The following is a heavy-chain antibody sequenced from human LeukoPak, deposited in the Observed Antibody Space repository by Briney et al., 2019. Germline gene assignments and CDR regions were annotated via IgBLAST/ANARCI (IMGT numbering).Heavy chain of an antibody. D-gene: IGHD2-2*01. CDR1: GYSFTSYW. V-gene: IGHV5-51*01. CDR3: ARAGVVPAAIRGYFDY. J-gene: IGHJ4*02. Sequence: GESLKISCKGSGYSFTSYWIGWVRQMPGKGLEWMGIIYPGDSDTRYSPSFQGQVTISAGKSISTAYLQWSSLKASDTAMYYCARAGVVPAAIRGYFDYWGQGTLVTVSS. CDR2: IYPGDSDT.